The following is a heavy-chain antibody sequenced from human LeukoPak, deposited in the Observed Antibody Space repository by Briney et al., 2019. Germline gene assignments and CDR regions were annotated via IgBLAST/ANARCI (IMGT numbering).Heavy chain of an antibody. CDR1: GYTFTGYY. V-gene: IGHV1-2*06. CDR2: INPNSGGT. CDR3: ARGYCSSTSCYTLDY. J-gene: IGHJ4*02. D-gene: IGHD2-2*02. Sequence: ASVNVSCKASGYTFTGYYMHWVRQAPGQGLEWMGRINPNSGGTNYAQKFQGRVTMTRDTSISTAYMELSRLRSDDTAVYYCARGYCSSTSCYTLDYWGQGTLVTVSS.